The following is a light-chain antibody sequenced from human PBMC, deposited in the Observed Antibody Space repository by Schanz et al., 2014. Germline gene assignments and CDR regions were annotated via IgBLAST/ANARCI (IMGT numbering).Light chain of an antibody. J-gene: IGKJ1*01. V-gene: IGKV3-15*01. Sequence: EIVMTQSPGTLSVSPGERATLSCRASQTVSSSLAWYQQKPGQATRLLIYGASIRATGIPARFSGSGSGTEFTLTISRLQSEDFAVYYCQQYSHWPSWAFGQGTKVEIK. CDR2: GAS. CDR1: QTVSSS. CDR3: QQYSHWPSWA.